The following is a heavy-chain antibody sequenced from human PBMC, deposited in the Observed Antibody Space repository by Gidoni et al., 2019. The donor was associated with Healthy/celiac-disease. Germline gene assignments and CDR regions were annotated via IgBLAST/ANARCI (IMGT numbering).Heavy chain of an antibody. Sequence: QVQLVQSGAEVKKPGSSVKVSCKASGGTFRSYAISWVRQAPGQGLDWMGGIIPIFGTANYAKKFQGRITITADESTSRAYMEVSSLRSEDTDGYYCARGEEFDYWGQGTLVTVSS. CDR2: IIPIFGTA. CDR3: ARGEEFDY. J-gene: IGHJ4*02. V-gene: IGHV1-69*01. D-gene: IGHD3-16*01. CDR1: GGTFRSYA.